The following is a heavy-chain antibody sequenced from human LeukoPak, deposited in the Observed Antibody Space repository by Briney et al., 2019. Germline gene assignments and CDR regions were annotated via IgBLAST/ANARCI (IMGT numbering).Heavy chain of an antibody. CDR3: ARIAGDPARGDYYLDY. D-gene: IGHD2-21*02. CDR1: GGTFSGYV. Sequence: ASVTVSCKASGGTFSGYVITWVRQAPGQGLEWMGGITPVFGTVNYAQKFQGRVTTTMDESTGTANMELSSLRSEDTAVYYCARIAGDPARGDYYLDYWGQGTLITVSS. V-gene: IGHV1-69*05. CDR2: ITPVFGTV. J-gene: IGHJ4*02.